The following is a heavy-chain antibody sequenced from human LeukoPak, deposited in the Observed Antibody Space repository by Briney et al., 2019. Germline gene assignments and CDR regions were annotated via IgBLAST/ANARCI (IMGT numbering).Heavy chain of an antibody. V-gene: IGHV3-7*01. J-gene: IGHJ4*02. CDR3: ARDLVAVAGDY. Sequence: GGTLRLSCAASGFTLSSYGMSWVRQAPGKGLEWVANIKQDGSEKYYVDSVKGRFTISRDNAKNSLYLQMNSLRAEDTAVYYCARDLVAVAGDYWGQGTLVTVSS. CDR1: GFTLSSYG. D-gene: IGHD6-19*01. CDR2: IKQDGSEK.